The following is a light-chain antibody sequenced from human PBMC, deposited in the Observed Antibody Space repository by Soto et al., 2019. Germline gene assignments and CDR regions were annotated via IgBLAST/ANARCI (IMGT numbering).Light chain of an antibody. Sequence: DIQMTQSPSTLSGSVGDRVTITCLASQTISSWLAWYQQKPGKAPKLLIYKASTLKSGVPSRFSGSGSGTEFTLTISSLQPDYFATQHSQQSKRYPYAFRQGTK. CDR2: KAS. CDR3: QQSKRYPYA. V-gene: IGKV1-5*03. J-gene: IGKJ1*01. CDR1: QTISSW.